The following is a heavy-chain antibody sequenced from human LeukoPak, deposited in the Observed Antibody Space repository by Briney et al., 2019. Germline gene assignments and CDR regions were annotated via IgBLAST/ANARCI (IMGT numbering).Heavy chain of an antibody. V-gene: IGHV1-2*02. CDR2: INPNSGGT. CDR1: GYTFTGYY. J-gene: IGHJ4*02. Sequence: ASVKVSCKASGYTFTGYYMHWVRQAPGQGLEWMGWINPNSGGTNYAQKFQGRVTMTRDTSISTAYMELSRLRSDDAAVYYCARLGYCSGGSCSPPCDWGQGTLVTVSS. D-gene: IGHD2-15*01. CDR3: ARLGYCSGGSCSPPCD.